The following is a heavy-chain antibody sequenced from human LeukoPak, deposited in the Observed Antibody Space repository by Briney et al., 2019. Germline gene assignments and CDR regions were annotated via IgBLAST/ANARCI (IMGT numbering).Heavy chain of an antibody. V-gene: IGHV3-7*03. J-gene: IGHJ4*02. CDR2: IKQDGSEK. Sequence: GGSLRLSCAASGFTFSSYWMSWVRQAPGKGLEWVANIKQDGSEKYYVDSVKGRFTISRDDSKNTLYLQMNSLKTEDTAVYYCTTSDYVWGSYPYYFDYWGQGTLVTVSS. D-gene: IGHD3-16*02. CDR1: GFTFSSYW. CDR3: TTSDYVWGSYPYYFDY.